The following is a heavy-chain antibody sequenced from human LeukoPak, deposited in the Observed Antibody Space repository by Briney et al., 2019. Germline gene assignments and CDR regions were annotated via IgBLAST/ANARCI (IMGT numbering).Heavy chain of an antibody. CDR3: AKRGVVIRVILVGFHKEAYYFDS. V-gene: IGHV3-23*01. CDR2: ISDRGGST. Sequence: GGSLRLSCAVSGITLSNYGMSWVRQAPGKGLEWVAGISDRGGSTNYADSVKGRFTISRDNPKNTLYLQMNSLRPEDTAVYFCAKRGVVIRVILVGFHKEAYYFDSWGQGAPVTVSS. J-gene: IGHJ4*02. D-gene: IGHD3-22*01. CDR1: GITLSNYG.